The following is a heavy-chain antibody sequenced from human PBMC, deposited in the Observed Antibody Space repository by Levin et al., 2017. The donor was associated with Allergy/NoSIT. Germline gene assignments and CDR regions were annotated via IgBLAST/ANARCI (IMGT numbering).Heavy chain of an antibody. D-gene: IGHD2-2*01. Sequence: GESLKISCAVSGFTFSTYWMHWVRQAPGKGLVWVSRINSGGSATDYADSVKGRFTISRDNARNTLYLQMNSLSAEDTAVYYCAKGGCSATSCLDYWGQGILVTVSS. CDR1: GFTFSTYW. CDR2: INSGGSAT. V-gene: IGHV3-74*01. CDR3: AKGGCSATSCLDY. J-gene: IGHJ4*02.